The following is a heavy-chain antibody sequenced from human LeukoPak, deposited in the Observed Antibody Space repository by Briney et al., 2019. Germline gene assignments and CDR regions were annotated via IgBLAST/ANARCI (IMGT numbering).Heavy chain of an antibody. Sequence: SETLSLTCIVSGGFITNYYWSWIRQPPGKGLEWIGYVYYSGSTNYSPSLKSRVTISVDTSKNQFSLKLSSVTAADTAVYYCAATMVRGVHTHFDYWGQGTLVTVSS. V-gene: IGHV4-59*08. CDR2: VYYSGST. CDR1: GGFITNYY. CDR3: AATMVRGVHTHFDY. J-gene: IGHJ4*02. D-gene: IGHD3-10*01.